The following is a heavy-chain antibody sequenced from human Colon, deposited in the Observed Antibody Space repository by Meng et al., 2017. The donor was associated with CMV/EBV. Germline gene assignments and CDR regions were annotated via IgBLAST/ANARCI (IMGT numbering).Heavy chain of an antibody. V-gene: IGHV6-1*01. D-gene: IGHD6-19*01. CDR1: GDSVSRDSAG. CDR2: TYYRSRWLY. CDR3: ARRHFSGWYYFDS. Sequence: SQTLSLTCAISGDSVSRDSAGWNLIRQSPSRGLEWLGRTYYRSRWLYDYAPSVRSRIRIDADTSRNEVSLRLESVTAEDTAVYYCARRHFSGWYYFDSWGQGTLVTVSS. J-gene: IGHJ4*02.